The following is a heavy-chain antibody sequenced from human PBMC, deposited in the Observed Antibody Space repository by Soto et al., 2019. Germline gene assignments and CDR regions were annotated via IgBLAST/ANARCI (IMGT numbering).Heavy chain of an antibody. D-gene: IGHD2-15*01. Sequence: SETLSLTCDVSGDSISIGGYSWNWLRQPPGKGLQWIGYIYHGGSTYYNPSLKSRVIISVDRSKNHFSLKLSSVTAADTAVYYCAMGGLRYCSGGSCYPGYYMDVWGKGTTVTVSS. CDR2: IYHGGST. CDR1: GDSISIGGYS. V-gene: IGHV4-30-2*01. J-gene: IGHJ6*03. CDR3: AMGGLRYCSGGSCYPGYYMDV.